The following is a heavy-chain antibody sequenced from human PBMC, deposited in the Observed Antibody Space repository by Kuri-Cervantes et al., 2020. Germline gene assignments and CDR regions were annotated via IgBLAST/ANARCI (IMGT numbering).Heavy chain of an antibody. CDR3: AKDIKVGYCSGGSCYWDAFDI. V-gene: IGHV3-9*01. CDR1: GFTFDDYA. CDR2: ISWNSGNI. D-gene: IGHD2-15*01. J-gene: IGHJ3*02. Sequence: GGSLRLSCAASGFTFDDYAMHWVRQAPGKGLEWVSGISWNSGNIGYADSVKGRFTISRDNAKNSLYLQMNSLRAEDTALYYCAKDIKVGYCSGGSCYWDAFDIWGQGTMVTVSS.